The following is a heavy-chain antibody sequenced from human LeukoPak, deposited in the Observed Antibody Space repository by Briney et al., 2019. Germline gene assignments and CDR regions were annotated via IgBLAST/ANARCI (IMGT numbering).Heavy chain of an antibody. CDR2: IYYSGST. D-gene: IGHD2-2*01. CDR3: ARRGSSTGHYYYYYMDV. CDR1: GGSISSYY. Sequence: SETLSLTCTVSGGSISSYYWSWIRQPPGKGLEWIGYIYYSGSTNYNPSLKSRVTISVDTSKNQFSLKLSSVTAADTAVYYCARRGSSTGHYYYYYMDVWGKGTTVTISS. J-gene: IGHJ6*03. V-gene: IGHV4-59*08.